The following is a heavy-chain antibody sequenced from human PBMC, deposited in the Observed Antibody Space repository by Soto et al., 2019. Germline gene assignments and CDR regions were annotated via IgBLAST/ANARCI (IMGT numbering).Heavy chain of an antibody. V-gene: IGHV3-7*01. D-gene: IGHD2-15*01. CDR1: GFTFSSYW. J-gene: IGHJ3*02. Sequence: GGSLRLSCAASGFTFSSYWMSWVRQAPGKGLEWVANIKQDGSEKYYVDSVKGRFTISRDNAKNSLYLQMNSLRAEDTAVYYCARGYCSGGSCYRGAFDIWGQGTMVTVSS. CDR2: IKQDGSEK. CDR3: ARGYCSGGSCYRGAFDI.